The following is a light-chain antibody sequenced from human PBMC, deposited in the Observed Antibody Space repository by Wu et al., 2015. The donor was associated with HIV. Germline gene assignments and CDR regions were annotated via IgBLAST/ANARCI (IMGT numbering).Light chain of an antibody. J-gene: IGKJ1*01. V-gene: IGKV1-39*01. CDR3: QQSFHTPWT. CDR1: QTINDY. Sequence: DIQMTQSPSTLSASIGDRVTITCRASQTINDYLAWYQQKPGKAPKVLIYDVSSLQSGVPSRFSGSGSGTDFTLTISSLQPEDFATYYCQQSFHTPWTFGQGTKVEIK. CDR2: DVS.